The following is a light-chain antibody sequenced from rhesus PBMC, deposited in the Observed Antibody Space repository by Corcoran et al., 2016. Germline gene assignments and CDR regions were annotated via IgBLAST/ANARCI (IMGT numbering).Light chain of an antibody. CDR3: MQGIQLPLT. V-gene: IGKV2S15*01. J-gene: IGKJ4*01. Sequence: DIVMTQTPLSLPVTPGEPASISCRSSQSLLHSGGKTYLYWYLQKPGQSPQLLIYEVSNRASGVPDRVSGRGSGTDFTLKISRVEAEDVGVYYCMQGIQLPLTFGGGTKVELK. CDR1: QSLLHSGGKTY. CDR2: EVS.